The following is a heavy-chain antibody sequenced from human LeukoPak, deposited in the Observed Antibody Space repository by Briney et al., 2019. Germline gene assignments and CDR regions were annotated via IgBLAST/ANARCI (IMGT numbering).Heavy chain of an antibody. CDR1: GFTFSSYS. D-gene: IGHD2-21*02. CDR2: ISSSSRYI. J-gene: IGHJ4*02. V-gene: IGHV3-21*01. Sequence: GGSLRLSCAASGFTFSSYSMNWVRQAPGKGLEWVSSISSSSRYIYYADSVKGRFTISRDTAKNSLYLQMNSLRAEDTAVYYCARDGGHGGDLDYWGQGTLVTVFS. CDR3: ARDGGHGGDLDY.